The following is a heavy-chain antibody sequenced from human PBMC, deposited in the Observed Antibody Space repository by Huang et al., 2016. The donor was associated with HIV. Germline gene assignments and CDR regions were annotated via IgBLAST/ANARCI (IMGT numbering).Heavy chain of an antibody. D-gene: IGHD3-3*01. V-gene: IGHV4-4*07. CDR3: ARDSTLYEFWNGYFATPAPGGSRYGMDV. CDR1: GGSIDNYY. J-gene: IGHJ6*02. Sequence: QVQLQESGPGLVKPSETLSLTCTVSGGSIDNYYWSWLREPAGKGLEWMWRIYTTGTTNYNPSRNSRGTKSVETSKNQCSRKLRSVTAADKGGYYCARDSTLYEFWNGYFATPAPGGSRYGMDVWGQGTTVTVSS. CDR2: IYTTGTT.